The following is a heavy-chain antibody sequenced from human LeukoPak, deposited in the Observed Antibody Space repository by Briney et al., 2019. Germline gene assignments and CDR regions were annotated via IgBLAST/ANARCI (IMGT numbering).Heavy chain of an antibody. CDR3: AKSDCGGDCHLLDY. D-gene: IGHD2-21*02. Sequence: GGSLRLSCAASGFSLSTYAMSWVRQAPGKGLEWVSHFGGSGGTIYYADSVKGRFTVSRDNSKNTLYLQMNSLRAEDTALYYCAKSDCGGDCHLLDYWGQGTLVTVSS. CDR2: FGGSGGTI. J-gene: IGHJ4*02. CDR1: GFSLSTYA. V-gene: IGHV3-23*01.